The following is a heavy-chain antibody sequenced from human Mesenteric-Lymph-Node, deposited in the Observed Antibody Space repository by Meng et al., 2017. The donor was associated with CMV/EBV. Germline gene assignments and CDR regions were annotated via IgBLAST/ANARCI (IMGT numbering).Heavy chain of an antibody. CDR2: INPNSGGT. V-gene: IGHV1-2*02. Sequence: ASVKVSCKASGCTFSSYAISWVRQAPGQGLEWMGGINPNSGGTNYAQKFQGRVTMTRDTSISTAYMELSRLRSNDTAVYYCARRLWGVVPAAILECWGQGTLVTVSS. J-gene: IGHJ4*02. D-gene: IGHD2-2*01. CDR3: ARRLWGVVPAAILEC. CDR1: GCTFSSYA.